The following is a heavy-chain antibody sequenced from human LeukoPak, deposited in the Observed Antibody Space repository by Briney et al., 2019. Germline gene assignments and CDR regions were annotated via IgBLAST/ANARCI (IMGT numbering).Heavy chain of an antibody. J-gene: IGHJ4*02. CDR2: IYDSGST. CDR3: ARVYYDSDGYNFDY. D-gene: IGHD3-22*01. Sequence: SETLSLTCTVSGGSISSYYWSWIRQPPGKGLEWIGYIYDSGSTNYNPSLKSRVTISLDTSKNRFSLKLSSVTAADTVVYYCARVYYDSDGYNFDYWGQGTLVTVSS. CDR1: GGSISSYY. V-gene: IGHV4-59*01.